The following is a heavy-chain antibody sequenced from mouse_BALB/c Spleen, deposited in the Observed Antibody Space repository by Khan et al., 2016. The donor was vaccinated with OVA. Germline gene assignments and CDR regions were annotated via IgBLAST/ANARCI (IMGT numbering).Heavy chain of an antibody. Sequence: VQLQQSGPELMKPGASVKISCKASGYSFTSYYIHWMMQSHGRSLEWIGYIDPFSGASTYNQNFKGKATLTVDKSSSTAYIHLRNLTSEDSAVYYCTRRGYVAWFTYGGQGTLVTVSA. CDR2: IDPFSGAS. CDR1: GYSFTSYY. V-gene: IGHV1-31*01. J-gene: IGHJ3*01. CDR3: TRRGYVAWFTY. D-gene: IGHD2-2*01.